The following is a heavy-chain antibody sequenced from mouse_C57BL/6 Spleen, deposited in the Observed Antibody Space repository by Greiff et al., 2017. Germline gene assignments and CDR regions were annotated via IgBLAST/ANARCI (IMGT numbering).Heavy chain of an antibody. CDR2: IYPGSGST. CDR1: GYTFTSYW. V-gene: IGHV1-55*01. D-gene: IGHD3-2*02. J-gene: IGHJ4*01. CDR3: ARGGQLRLPYYAMDY. Sequence: VQLQQPGAELVKPGASVKMSCKASGYTFTSYWITWVKQRPGQGLEWIGDIYPGSGSTNYNEKFKSKATLTVDTSSSTAYMQLSSLTSEDSAVYYCARGGQLRLPYYAMDYWGQGTSVSVSS.